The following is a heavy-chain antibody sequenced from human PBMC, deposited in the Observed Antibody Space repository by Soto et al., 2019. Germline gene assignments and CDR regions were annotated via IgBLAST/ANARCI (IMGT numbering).Heavy chain of an antibody. CDR1: GGSISSGGYY. Sequence: PSETLSLTCTVSGGSISSGGYYWSWIRQHPGKGLEWIGYIYYSGSTYYNPSLKSRVTISVDTSKNQFSLKLSSVTAADTAVYYCARSTYYYDSSGLQYAFEIWGQGTMVTVSS. V-gene: IGHV4-31*03. J-gene: IGHJ3*02. D-gene: IGHD3-22*01. CDR3: ARSTYYYDSSGLQYAFEI. CDR2: IYYSGST.